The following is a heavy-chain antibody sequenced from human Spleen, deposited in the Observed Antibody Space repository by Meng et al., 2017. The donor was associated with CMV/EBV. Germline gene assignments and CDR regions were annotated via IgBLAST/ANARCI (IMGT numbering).Heavy chain of an antibody. J-gene: IGHJ4*02. CDR2: ISTYNGNR. V-gene: IGHV1-18*01. D-gene: IGHD3-9*01. CDR3: ARGEKLDYDMRY. Sequence: ASVKVSCKASGYTFTSYGMSWVRQAPGQGLEWMGWISTYNGNRNYAQKFQGRVTMTTDTSTSTAYMELSSLRSEDTAVYYCARGEKLDYDMRYWGQGTLVTVSS. CDR1: GYTFTSYG.